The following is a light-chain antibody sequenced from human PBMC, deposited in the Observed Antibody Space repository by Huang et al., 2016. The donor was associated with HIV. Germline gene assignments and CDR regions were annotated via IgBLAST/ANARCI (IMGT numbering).Light chain of an antibody. Sequence: EILLTQFPATLSVSPGEGATLSCRANETIGPRLAWFVQTPGQAPRLLIYGASTRATGIPARFSGSGSGTDFTLTISSLQSEDFAVYFCQQFHNWPRTFGPGTKVEIK. V-gene: IGKV3D-15*01. CDR3: QQFHNWPRT. CDR2: GAS. CDR1: ETIGPR. J-gene: IGKJ1*01.